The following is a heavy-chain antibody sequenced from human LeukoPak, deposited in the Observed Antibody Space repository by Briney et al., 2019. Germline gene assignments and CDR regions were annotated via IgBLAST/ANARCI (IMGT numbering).Heavy chain of an antibody. Sequence: ASVKVSCKASGYTFTSYGISWVRQAPGQGLEWMGIINPSGGSTSYAQKFQGRVTMTRDTSTSTVYMELSSLRPEDTAVYYCARDLGSSSRLVDYWGQGTLVTVSS. J-gene: IGHJ4*02. V-gene: IGHV1-46*01. CDR2: INPSGGST. CDR1: GYTFTSYG. CDR3: ARDLGSSSRLVDY. D-gene: IGHD6-6*01.